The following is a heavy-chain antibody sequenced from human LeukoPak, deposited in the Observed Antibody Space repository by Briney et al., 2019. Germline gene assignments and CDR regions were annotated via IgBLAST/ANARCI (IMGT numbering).Heavy chain of an antibody. J-gene: IGHJ3*02. CDR1: GFTFDDYD. Sequence: GKSLTLSCAASGFTFDDYDMHWVRQAPGKGLEWVAGISWNSGRIGYADSVKGRFTIARDNAKNSLYLQMNSLRAEDTALYYCAKDTGQWELLSDAFVMWGQGTMLSVSS. CDR2: ISWNSGRI. CDR3: AKDTGQWELLSDAFVM. V-gene: IGHV3-9*01. D-gene: IGHD1-26*01.